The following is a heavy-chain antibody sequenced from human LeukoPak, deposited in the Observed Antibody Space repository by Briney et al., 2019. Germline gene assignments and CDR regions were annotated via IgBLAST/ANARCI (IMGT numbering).Heavy chain of an antibody. D-gene: IGHD5-12*01. V-gene: IGHV6-1*01. CDR3: PREGGYGRLGEY. J-gene: IGHJ4*02. CDR1: GDSVSSDSAA. CDR2: TYYRSKWYN. Sequence: SQTLSLTCAISGDSVSSDSAAWNWIRQSPSRGLEWLGRTYYRSKWYNDYEASVKGRISINPDTSKNQFSLQLNSVTPEDTAVYCCPREGGYGRLGEYWGQGTLVTVSS.